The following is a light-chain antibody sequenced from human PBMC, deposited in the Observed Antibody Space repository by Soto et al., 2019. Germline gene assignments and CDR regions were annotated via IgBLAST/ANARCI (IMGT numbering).Light chain of an antibody. CDR3: QQYYSTPWT. Sequence: DIVMTHSPDSLAVSLGERATINCKSSQSVLYSSNSKNYLTWYQQKPGQPPKLLIYWASTRESGVPDRFSGSGSGTDFTLTISSLQAEDVAVYYCQQYYSTPWTFGQGTKVDI. CDR1: QSVLYSSNSKNY. V-gene: IGKV4-1*01. CDR2: WAS. J-gene: IGKJ1*01.